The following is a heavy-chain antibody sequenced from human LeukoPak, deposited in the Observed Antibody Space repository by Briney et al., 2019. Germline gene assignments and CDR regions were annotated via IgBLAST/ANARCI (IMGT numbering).Heavy chain of an antibody. CDR2: IIPIFGTA. J-gene: IGHJ4*02. Sequence: SVKVSCKASGGTFSYAISWVRQAPGQGLEWMGRIIPIFGTANYAQKFQGRVTITTDESTSTAYMELSSLRSEDTAVYYCARNEEWWSPFDYWGQGTLVTVSS. CDR3: ARNEEWWSPFDY. V-gene: IGHV1-69*05. CDR1: GGTFSYA. D-gene: IGHD2-15*01.